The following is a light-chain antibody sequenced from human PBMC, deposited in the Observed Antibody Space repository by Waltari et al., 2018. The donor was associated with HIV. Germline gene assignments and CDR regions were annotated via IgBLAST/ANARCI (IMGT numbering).Light chain of an antibody. CDR1: STDIGGYIY. Sequence: QSALTQPASVSGSPGQSITISCSGTSTDIGGYIYVSWYQQHPGTAPRLVIYEVAHRPSGISNRFSGSKSGNTASLTISGLQTEDEADYYCSSFTSSSFWVFGGGTKLTVL. CDR3: SSFTSSSFWV. V-gene: IGLV2-14*01. CDR2: EVA. J-gene: IGLJ3*02.